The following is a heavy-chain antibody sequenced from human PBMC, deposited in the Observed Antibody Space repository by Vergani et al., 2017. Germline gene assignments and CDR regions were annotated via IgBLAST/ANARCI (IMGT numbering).Heavy chain of an antibody. CDR2: IIPILGIA. Sequence: QVQLVQSGAEVKKPGSSVKVSCKASGGTFSSYAISWVRQAPGQGLEWMGGIIPILGIANYAQKFQGRVTITADKSTSTAYMELSSLRSEDTAVYYCARDPQAGLPAAILGWFDPWGQGTLVTVSS. D-gene: IGHD2-2*02. CDR1: GGTFSSYA. V-gene: IGHV1-69*09. J-gene: IGHJ5*02. CDR3: ARDPQAGLPAAILGWFDP.